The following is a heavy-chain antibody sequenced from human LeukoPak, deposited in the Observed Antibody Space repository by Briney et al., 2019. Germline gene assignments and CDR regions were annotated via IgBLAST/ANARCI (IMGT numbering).Heavy chain of an antibody. J-gene: IGHJ5*02. V-gene: IGHV1-69*04. Sequence: SVKVSCKASGGTFNSYTISWVRQAPGQGLEWMGRIIPILGIANYAQKFQGRVTITADKSTSTAYMELSSLRSEDTAVYYCAREDYYGSGFDPWGQGTLVTVSS. CDR2: IIPILGIA. CDR1: GGTFNSYT. CDR3: AREDYYGSGFDP. D-gene: IGHD3-10*01.